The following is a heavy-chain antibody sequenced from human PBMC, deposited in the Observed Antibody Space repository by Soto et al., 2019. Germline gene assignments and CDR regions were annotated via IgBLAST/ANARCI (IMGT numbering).Heavy chain of an antibody. D-gene: IGHD5-18*01. CDR2: IKSKSDGEKA. CDR1: GLTFSNVW. Sequence: GGSLRLSCAASGLTFSNVWMTWVRQAPGKGLEWVGRIKSKSDGEKADVVEPVKAKFTISRDDSKNTVFLEMNSLKSEDTALYYCAITAMINRDSSTSFDYWGRGTQVTVSS. CDR3: AITAMINRDSSTSFDY. J-gene: IGHJ4*02. V-gene: IGHV3-15*01.